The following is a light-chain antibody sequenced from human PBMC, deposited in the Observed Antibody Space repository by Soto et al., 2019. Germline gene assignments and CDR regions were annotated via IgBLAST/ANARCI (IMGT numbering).Light chain of an antibody. CDR2: EVT. V-gene: IGLV2-14*01. CDR3: SSYTTGSTPWV. CDR1: ASDVGGYKY. Sequence: HSVLTQPASVSGSPGQSITISCTGTASDVGGYKYVSWYQRHPGKALKLMIYEVTNRPSGVSARFSGSKSGNTASLTISGLQTEDEADYFCSSYTTGSTPWVFGGGTKVTVL. J-gene: IGLJ3*02.